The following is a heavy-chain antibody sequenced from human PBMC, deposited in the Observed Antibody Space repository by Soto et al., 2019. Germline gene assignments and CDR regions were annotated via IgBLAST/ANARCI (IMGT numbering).Heavy chain of an antibody. CDR3: ARDETGLNYYGMDV. CDR2: IYYSGST. CDR1: GGSISSYY. Sequence: SETLSLTCTVSGGSISSYYWSWIRQPPGKGLEWIGYIYYSGSTDYNPSLKSRVTISVDTSKNQFSLKLSSVTAADTAVYYCARDETGLNYYGMDVWGQGTTVTV. J-gene: IGHJ6*02. D-gene: IGHD2-21*01. V-gene: IGHV4-59*01.